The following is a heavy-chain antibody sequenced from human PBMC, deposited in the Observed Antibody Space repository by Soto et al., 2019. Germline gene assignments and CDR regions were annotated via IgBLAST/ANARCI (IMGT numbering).Heavy chain of an antibody. CDR3: VRVRDSSGYYRYYYGMDV. CDR2: IIPIFGTA. J-gene: IGHJ6*02. V-gene: IGHV1-69*12. Sequence: QVQLVQSGAEVKKPGSSVKVSCKASGGTFSSYAISWVRQAPGQGLEWMGGIIPIFGTANYAQKFQGRVTITADESTSTAYMELSSLRSEDTAVYYCVRVRDSSGYYRYYYGMDVWGQGTTVTVSS. D-gene: IGHD3-22*01. CDR1: GGTFSSYA.